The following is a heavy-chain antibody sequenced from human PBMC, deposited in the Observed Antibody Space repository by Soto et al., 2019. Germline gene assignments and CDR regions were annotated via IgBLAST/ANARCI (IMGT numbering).Heavy chain of an antibody. V-gene: IGHV1-3*05. J-gene: IGHJ4*02. CDR3: ARDGVVVAATLGTPHFDY. D-gene: IGHD2-15*01. CDR1: GYTFTRYA. CDR2: INAGNGNT. Sequence: QVQLVQSGAEEKKPGASVKVSCKAYGYTFTRYAMHWARQAPGQRLEWMGWINAGNGNTKYLQKFQGRVTITRDTSASTAYMELSSLRSEDTAVYYCARDGVVVAATLGTPHFDYWGQGTLVTVSS.